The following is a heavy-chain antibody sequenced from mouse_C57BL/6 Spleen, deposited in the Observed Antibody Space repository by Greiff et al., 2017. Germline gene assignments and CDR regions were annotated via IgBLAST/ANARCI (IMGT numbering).Heavy chain of an antibody. CDR3: ARHVYYCSSLSYWYFDV. J-gene: IGHJ1*03. CDR1: GYTFTEYT. Sequence: VQLKESGAELVKPGASVKLSCKASGYTFTEYTIHWVKQRSGQGLEWIGWFYPGSGSIKYNEKFKDKATLTADKSSSTVYMELSRLTSEDSAVYFCARHVYYCSSLSYWYFDVWGTGTTVTVSS. CDR2: FYPGSGSI. D-gene: IGHD1-1*01. V-gene: IGHV1-62-2*01.